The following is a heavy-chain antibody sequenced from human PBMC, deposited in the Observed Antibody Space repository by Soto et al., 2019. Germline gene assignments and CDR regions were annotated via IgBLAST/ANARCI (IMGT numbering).Heavy chain of an antibody. V-gene: IGHV4-4*07. J-gene: IGHJ4*01. D-gene: IGHD2-2*01. CDR2: IYTSGIA. CDR1: GGSIKSYY. CDR3: ARVQGLTGGQYHFDY. Sequence: PSETLSLTCTVSGGSIKSYYWSWIRQPAGKGLEWIGRIYTSGIADYNPSLKSQVTMSGDTSKSQFSLKLTSVTAADTAVSSCARVQGLTGGQYHFDYWGQGALVTVSS.